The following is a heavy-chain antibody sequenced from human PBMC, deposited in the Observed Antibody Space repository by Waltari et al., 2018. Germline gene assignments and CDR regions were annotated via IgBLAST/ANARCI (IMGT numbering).Heavy chain of an antibody. CDR2: ISSRRSYI. J-gene: IGHJ4*02. Sequence: EVQLVESGGGLVKPGGSLRLSCAASGFTFSSYSMNWVRQAPGKGLEWVSSISSRRSYIYYADSVKGRFTISRDNAKNSLYLQMNSLRAEDTAVYYCASSEDYGSGDYWGQGTLVTVSS. CDR3: ASSEDYGSGDY. V-gene: IGHV3-21*01. CDR1: GFTFSSYS. D-gene: IGHD3-10*01.